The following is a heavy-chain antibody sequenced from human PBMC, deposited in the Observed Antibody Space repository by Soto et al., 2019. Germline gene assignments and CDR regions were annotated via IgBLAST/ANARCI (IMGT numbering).Heavy chain of an antibody. CDR2: ISHDGSNK. CDR3: AKDKSRSALGYFDY. CDR1: GFTFFSYA. V-gene: IGHV3-30*18. D-gene: IGHD6-6*01. Sequence: QVQLVDSGGGVVQPGGSLRLSCAASGFTFFSYAIHWVRQAPGKGLEWVAFISHDGSNKYYADSVKGRFTTSRDNSKNTLFLQMSGLRAEDTAIYYCAKDKSRSALGYFDYWGQGSLVTVSS. J-gene: IGHJ4*02.